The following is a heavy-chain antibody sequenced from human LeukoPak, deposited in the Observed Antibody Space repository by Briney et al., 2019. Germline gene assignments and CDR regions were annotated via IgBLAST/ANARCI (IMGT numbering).Heavy chain of an antibody. CDR2: ISSSSRII. J-gene: IGHJ4*02. CDR3: ARVGGATQTEGDDFDY. Sequence: GGSLRLSCAASGLTFSTYSMNWVRQAPGKGLEWVSYISSSSRIIYYADSVKGRFTISRDNAKNSLYLQMNSLRDEDTAVYYCARVGGATQTEGDDFDYWGQGTLVTVSS. D-gene: IGHD1-26*01. V-gene: IGHV3-48*02. CDR1: GLTFSTYS.